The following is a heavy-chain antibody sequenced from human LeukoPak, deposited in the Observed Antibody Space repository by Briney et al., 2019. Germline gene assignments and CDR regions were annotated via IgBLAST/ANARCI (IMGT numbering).Heavy chain of an antibody. Sequence: ASVKVSCKASGYTFSTYGLMWVRQAPGQGLEWMGWINTNNCNTNYAQKFQGRVTMTTDTSTSTGYMELRSLRSDDTAVYYCARKRCTGDCYLFDPWGQGTLVTVSS. CDR3: ARKRCTGDCYLFDP. J-gene: IGHJ5*02. CDR2: INTNNCNT. D-gene: IGHD2-21*02. CDR1: GYTFSTYG. V-gene: IGHV1-18*01.